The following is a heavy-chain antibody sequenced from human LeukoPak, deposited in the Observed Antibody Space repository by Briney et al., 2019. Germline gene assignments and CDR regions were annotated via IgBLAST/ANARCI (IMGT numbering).Heavy chain of an antibody. J-gene: IGHJ6*03. CDR3: ASSTIVGATYYYYYYMDV. D-gene: IGHD1-26*01. V-gene: IGHV4-61*02. Sequence: SETLSLTCTVSGGSLSSGSYYWSWVRQPAGTGLEWLGRIYTSGSTNYNISLKSRVTISVDTSKNQFSLKVSSVTAADTAVHYCASSTIVGATYYYYYYMDVWGKGTTVTISS. CDR1: GGSLSSGSYY. CDR2: IYTSGST.